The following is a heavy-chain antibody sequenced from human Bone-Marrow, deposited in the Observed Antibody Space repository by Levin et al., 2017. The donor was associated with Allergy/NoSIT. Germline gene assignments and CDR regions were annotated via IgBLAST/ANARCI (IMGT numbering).Heavy chain of an antibody. CDR3: AGEKSSGWPICSYYGMDV. D-gene: IGHD6-19*01. CDR2: IYYSGST. V-gene: IGHV4-59*01. CDR1: GGSISSYY. J-gene: IGHJ6*02. Sequence: SETLSLTCTVSGGSISSYYWSWIRQPPGKGLEWIGFIYYSGSTNYSPSLKSRVTISVDTSKNQFSLKLSSVTAADTAVYYCAGEKSSGWPICSYYGMDVWGQGTTVTVSS.